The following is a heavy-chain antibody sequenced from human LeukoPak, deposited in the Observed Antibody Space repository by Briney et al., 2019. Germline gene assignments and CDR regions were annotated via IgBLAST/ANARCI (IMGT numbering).Heavy chain of an antibody. CDR2: ISGSSSRT. Sequence: GGSLRLSCAASGFTFSNYAMSWVRQAPGKGLEWVSAISGSSSRTHYTDSVKGRFTISRGNSKNTLSLQMNSLRAEDTAVYYCAKESVPTAMDYWGQGILVTVSS. CDR3: AKESVPTAMDY. J-gene: IGHJ4*02. V-gene: IGHV3-23*01. CDR1: GFTFSNYA. D-gene: IGHD2-2*01.